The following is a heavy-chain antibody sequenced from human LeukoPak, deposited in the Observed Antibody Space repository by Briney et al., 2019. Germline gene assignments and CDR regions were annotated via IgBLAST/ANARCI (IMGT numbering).Heavy chain of an antibody. CDR3: AKDMAPYGGNLLTDY. V-gene: IGHV3-9*01. D-gene: IGHD4-23*01. Sequence: GGSLRLSCAASGFTFDDYAMHWVRQAPGKGLEWVSGISWNSGSIGYADSVKGRFTISRDNAKNSLYLQMNSLRAEDTALYYCAKDMAPYGGNLLTDYWGQGTLVTVSS. CDR2: ISWNSGSI. J-gene: IGHJ4*02. CDR1: GFTFDDYA.